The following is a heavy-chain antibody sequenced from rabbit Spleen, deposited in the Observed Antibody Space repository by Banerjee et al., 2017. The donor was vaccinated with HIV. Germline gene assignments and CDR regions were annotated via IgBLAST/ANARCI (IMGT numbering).Heavy chain of an antibody. J-gene: IGHJ4*01. CDR1: GFSFSNKYV. Sequence: QEQLVESGGGLVKPGASLTLTCTASGFSFSNKYVMCWVRQAPGKGLEWIGCIYTGNSKTCYASAAKARCPISRSSSSTATLQMHIPTLAAAATASCSSEAGCYDYIDVYFNLWGPGTLVTVS. V-gene: IGHV1S45*01. D-gene: IGHD6-1*01. CDR2: IYTGNSKT. CDR3: SSEAGCYDYIDVYFNL.